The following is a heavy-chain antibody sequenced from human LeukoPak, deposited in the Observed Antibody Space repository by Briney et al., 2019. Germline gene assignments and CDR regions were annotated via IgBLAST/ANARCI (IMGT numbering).Heavy chain of an antibody. CDR2: ISSSSSSK. CDR3: ARRAYGDDSFDY. D-gene: IGHD4-17*01. CDR1: GFTFSDYS. J-gene: IGHJ4*02. V-gene: IGHV3-48*02. Sequence: PGGSLRLSCAASGFTFSDYSMNWVRQAPGKGLEWVSYISSSSSSKYYADSVKGRFTISRDNAKNSLYLQMNSLRDEDAAVYYCARRAYGDDSFDYWGQGTLVTVSS.